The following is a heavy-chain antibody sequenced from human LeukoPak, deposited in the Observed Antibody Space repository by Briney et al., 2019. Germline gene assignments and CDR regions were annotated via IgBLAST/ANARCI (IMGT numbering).Heavy chain of an antibody. CDR1: GGTFSSYA. D-gene: IGHD5-18*01. CDR3: AREGVDTAMAYSYYGMDV. Sequence: GASVKVSCKASGGTFSSYAISWVRQAPGQGLEWMGGIIPIFGTANYAQKFQGRVTITTDESTSTAYMELSSLRSEDTAVYYCAREGVDTAMAYSYYGMDVWGQGTTVTVSS. CDR2: IIPIFGTA. J-gene: IGHJ6*02. V-gene: IGHV1-69*05.